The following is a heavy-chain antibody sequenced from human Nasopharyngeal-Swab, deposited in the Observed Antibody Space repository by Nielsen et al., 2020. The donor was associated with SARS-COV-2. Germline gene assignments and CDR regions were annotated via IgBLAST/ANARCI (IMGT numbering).Heavy chain of an antibody. J-gene: IGHJ4*02. V-gene: IGHV3-23*01. Sequence: GESLKISCTASGFIFSSYAMTWVRQAPGKGLEWVSAISGNAVITYYADSVKGRFTISRDNSKNTLYLQMTGLRAEDTAVYYCAQSGYDFWSGYPEWGQGTLVPFSS. D-gene: IGHD3-3*01. CDR2: ISGNAVIT. CDR1: GFIFSSYA. CDR3: AQSGYDFWSGYPE.